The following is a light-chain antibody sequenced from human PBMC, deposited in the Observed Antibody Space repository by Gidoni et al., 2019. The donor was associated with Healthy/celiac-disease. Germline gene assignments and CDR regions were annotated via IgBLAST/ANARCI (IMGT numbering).Light chain of an antibody. V-gene: IGKV1-13*02. J-gene: IGKJ2*01. Sequence: AIQLTQSPSSLSASVGDRATITCRASQGISSALAWYQQKPGNAPKLLIYDASSLESGVPSRFSGSGSGTDFTLTISSLQAEDFATYYCQQFNSYPYTFGQGTKLEIK. CDR3: QQFNSYPYT. CDR1: QGISSA. CDR2: DAS.